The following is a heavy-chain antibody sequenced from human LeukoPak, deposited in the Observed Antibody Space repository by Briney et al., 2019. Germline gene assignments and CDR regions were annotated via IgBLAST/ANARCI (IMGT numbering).Heavy chain of an antibody. V-gene: IGHV1-2*02. Sequence: GASVKVSCKASGYTFTGYYMHWVRQAPGQGLEWMGWINPNSGGTNYAQKFQGRVTMTRDTSISTAYMELSRLRSDDTAVYYCARVTKRITIFGVVPYYFDYWGQGTLVTVSS. CDR1: GYTFTGYY. D-gene: IGHD3-3*01. CDR3: ARVTKRITIFGVVPYYFDY. J-gene: IGHJ4*02. CDR2: INPNSGGT.